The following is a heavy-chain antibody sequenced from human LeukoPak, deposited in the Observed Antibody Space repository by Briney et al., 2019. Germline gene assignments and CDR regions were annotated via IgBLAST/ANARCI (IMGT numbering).Heavy chain of an antibody. CDR2: IYPGDSDT. CDR3: ARLSQADILTGDAFDN. Sequence: GESLKISCKGSGYSFTSYWIGWVRQMPGKGLEWMGIIYPGDSDTRYSPSFQGQVTISADKSISTAYLQWSSLKASDTAMYYCARLSQADILTGDAFDNWGQGTMVTVSS. CDR1: GYSFTSYW. D-gene: IGHD3-9*01. V-gene: IGHV5-51*01. J-gene: IGHJ3*02.